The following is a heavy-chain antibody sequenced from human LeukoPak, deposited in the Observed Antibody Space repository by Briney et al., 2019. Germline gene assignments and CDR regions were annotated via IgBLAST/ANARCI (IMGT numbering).Heavy chain of an antibody. Sequence: PGGALRISFAASGFTVSYNHMSWGRQAPGKGVEWVSLIYSHGATDYADSVKGRFTISRDTSKNTLYLQMNSLRAEDTAVYFCATYNNGLHFFDYWGQGTLVTVSS. J-gene: IGHJ4*02. D-gene: IGHD1-14*01. CDR3: ATYNNGLHFFDY. V-gene: IGHV3-53*01. CDR1: GFTVSYNH. CDR2: IYSHGAT.